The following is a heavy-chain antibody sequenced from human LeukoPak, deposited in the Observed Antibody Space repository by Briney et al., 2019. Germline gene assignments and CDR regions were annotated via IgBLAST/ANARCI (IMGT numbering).Heavy chain of an antibody. V-gene: IGHV3-21*01. D-gene: IGHD1-26*01. J-gene: IGHJ4*02. CDR1: GFIFNNYY. CDR2: ISLSSSYI. CDR3: AREFGGSYSFDY. Sequence: GGSLRLSCTASGFIFNNYYMNWVRQAPGKGLEWVSSISLSSSYIFYADSVKGRFTISRDNAKNSLYLQMNSLRAEDTAVYYCAREFGGSYSFDYWGQGTLVTVSS.